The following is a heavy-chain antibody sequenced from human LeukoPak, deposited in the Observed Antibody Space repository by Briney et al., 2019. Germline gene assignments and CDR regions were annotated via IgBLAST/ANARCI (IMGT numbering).Heavy chain of an antibody. D-gene: IGHD3-22*01. CDR2: ISSSGSTI. CDR1: GFTFSSYE. V-gene: IGHV3-48*03. J-gene: IGHJ6*02. Sequence: PGGSLRLSCAASGFTFSSYEMNWVRQAPGEGLEWVSYISSSGSTIYYADSVKGRFTISRDNAKNSLYLQMNSLRAEDTAVYYCARERTTYYYDSSGYSGRNYYYYGMDVWGQGTTVTVSS. CDR3: ARERTTYYYDSSGYSGRNYYYYGMDV.